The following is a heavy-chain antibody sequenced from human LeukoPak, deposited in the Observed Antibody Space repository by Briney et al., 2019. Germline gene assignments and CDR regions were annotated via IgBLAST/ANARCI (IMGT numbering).Heavy chain of an antibody. CDR3: ARDRLEAVTDDDYFDY. D-gene: IGHD2-21*02. J-gene: IGHJ4*02. V-gene: IGHV3-30-3*01. CDR2: ISYDGSNK. Sequence: GGSLRLSCAASGFTFSSYAMHWVRQAPGKGLEWVAVISYDGSNKYYADSVKGRFTISRDNSKNTLYLQMNSLRAEDTAVYYCARDRLEAVTDDDYFDYWGRGTLVTVSS. CDR1: GFTFSSYA.